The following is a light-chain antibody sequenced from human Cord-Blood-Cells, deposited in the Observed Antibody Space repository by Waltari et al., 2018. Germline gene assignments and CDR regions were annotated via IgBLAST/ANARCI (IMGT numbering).Light chain of an antibody. Sequence: QSALTQPASVSGPPGQSITISCTGTSSDVGAYNYVSWYQQHPDKAPKPMIYDVSNRPSGVSNRFSGSKSGNTASLTISGLQAEDEADYYCSSYTSSSTWVFGGGTKLTVL. CDR2: DVS. V-gene: IGLV2-14*01. CDR1: SSDVGAYNY. CDR3: SSYTSSSTWV. J-gene: IGLJ3*02.